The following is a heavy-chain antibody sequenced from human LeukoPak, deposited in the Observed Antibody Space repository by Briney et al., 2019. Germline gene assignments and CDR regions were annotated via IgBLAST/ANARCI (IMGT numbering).Heavy chain of an antibody. J-gene: IGHJ6*03. Sequence: SETLSLTCTVSGGSISSYYWSWIRQPPGKGLEWIGYIYYSGSTNYNPSLKSRVTISVDTSKNQFSLKLSSVTAADTAVYYCASVKGYSYTPGGGYYMDVWGKGTTVTVSS. CDR2: IYYSGST. CDR3: ASVKGYSYTPGGGYYMDV. D-gene: IGHD5-18*01. V-gene: IGHV4-59*01. CDR1: GGSISSYY.